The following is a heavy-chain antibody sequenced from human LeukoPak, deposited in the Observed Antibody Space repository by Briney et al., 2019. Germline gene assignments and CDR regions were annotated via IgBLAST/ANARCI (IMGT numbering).Heavy chain of an antibody. CDR2: ISYDGSNK. CDR1: GFTFSSYA. D-gene: IGHD2-2*01. CDR3: AREQLLTEGTFDY. V-gene: IGHV3-30*04. Sequence: GGSLRLSCAASGFTFSSYAMHWVRQAPGKGLEGVAVISYDGSNKYYADSVKGRFTISRDNSKNTLYLQMNSLRAEDTAVYYCAREQLLTEGTFDYWGQGTLVTVSS. J-gene: IGHJ4*02.